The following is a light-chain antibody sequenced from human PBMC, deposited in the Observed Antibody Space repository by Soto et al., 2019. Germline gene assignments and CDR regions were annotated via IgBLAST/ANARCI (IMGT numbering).Light chain of an antibody. V-gene: IGKV3-11*01. CDR2: DAS. Sequence: EIVLTQSPATLSLSPGERATLSCRASQSVSSYLAWYQQKPGQAPRLLIYDASKRATGIPARFSGSGSGTDFTLTISSLEPEDFAVYYCQQRSNWPAEFTFGPGTKVDIK. CDR1: QSVSSY. CDR3: QQRSNWPAEFT. J-gene: IGKJ3*01.